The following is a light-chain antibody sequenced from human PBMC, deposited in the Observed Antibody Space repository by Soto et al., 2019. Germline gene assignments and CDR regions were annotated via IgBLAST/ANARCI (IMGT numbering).Light chain of an antibody. J-gene: IGKJ1*01. CDR2: DTS. Sequence: EIVLTQSPDTLSLSPGERATLSCRASQSVSSYLAWYQQKPGQAPRLLIYDTSNRATGIPARFSGSGSGTDFTLTISSLEPEDFAVYYCQQRSNWPPWTFGQGTKVEFK. V-gene: IGKV3-11*01. CDR1: QSVSSY. CDR3: QQRSNWPPWT.